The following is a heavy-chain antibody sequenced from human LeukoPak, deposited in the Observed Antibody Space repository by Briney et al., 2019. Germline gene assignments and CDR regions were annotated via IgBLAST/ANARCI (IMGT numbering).Heavy chain of an antibody. V-gene: IGHV1-8*01. CDR2: MNPNSGNT. D-gene: IGHD6-19*01. J-gene: IGHJ4*02. Sequence: ASVKVSCKASGYTFTSYDINWVRQATGQGLEWVGWMNPNSGNTGYAQKFQGRVTMTRNTSISTAYMELSSLRSEDTAVYYCAKSSYSSGWYPPYYFDYWGQGTLATVSS. CDR1: GYTFTSYD. CDR3: AKSSYSSGWYPPYYFDY.